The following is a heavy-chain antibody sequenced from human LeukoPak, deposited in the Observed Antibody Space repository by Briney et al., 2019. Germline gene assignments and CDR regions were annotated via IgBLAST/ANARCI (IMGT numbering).Heavy chain of an antibody. V-gene: IGHV4-59*01. CDR2: IYYSGST. J-gene: IGHJ4*02. CDR1: GGSISSYY. Sequence: PSETLSLTCTVSGGSISSYYWSWIRQPPGKGLEWIGYIYYSGSTNYNPSLKSRVTISVDTSKNQFSLKLSSVTAADTAVYYCAGNCITGTTCYWGQGTLVTVSS. CDR3: AGNCITGTTCY. D-gene: IGHD1-7*01.